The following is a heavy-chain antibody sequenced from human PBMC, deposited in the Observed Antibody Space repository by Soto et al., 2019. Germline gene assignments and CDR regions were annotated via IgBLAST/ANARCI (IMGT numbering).Heavy chain of an antibody. V-gene: IGHV1-3*01. Sequence: ASVKVSCKASGYTFTSYAMHWLRQAPGQRLEWMGWINAGNGNTKYSQKFQGRVTITRDTSASTAYMELSSLRSEDTAVYYCASLGGEVRFSYYYGMDVWGQGTTVTVSS. CDR1: GYTFTSYA. J-gene: IGHJ6*02. CDR2: INAGNGNT. CDR3: ASLGGEVRFSYYYGMDV. D-gene: IGHD3-3*01.